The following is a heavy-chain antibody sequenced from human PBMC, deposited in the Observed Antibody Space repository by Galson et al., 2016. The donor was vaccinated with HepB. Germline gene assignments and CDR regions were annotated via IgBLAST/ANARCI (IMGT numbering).Heavy chain of an antibody. CDR3: ARGLCTGGSCFGLFDY. J-gene: IGHJ4*02. CDR1: GYTFTSYQ. V-gene: IGHV1-46*01. CDR2: INRSGDST. Sequence: SVKVSCKASGYTFTSYQKHWVRQAPGQGLEWMGIINRSGDSTNYAQKFQGRVTMTRDTSTSTVYLELSSLRSDDTAVYYCARGLCTGGSCFGLFDYWGQGTLVTVSS. D-gene: IGHD2-8*02.